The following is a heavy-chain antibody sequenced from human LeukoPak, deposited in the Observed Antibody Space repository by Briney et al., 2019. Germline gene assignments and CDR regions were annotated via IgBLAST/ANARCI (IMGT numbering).Heavy chain of an antibody. Sequence: SGTLSLTCAVSVGSISSGNWWTWVRQSPGKELEWIGEIYHNGTHNYNPSLKSRVTISADTFKNHFSLKLTSVTAADTAVYYCATAPILRGEGGEHYKYVMDVWGQGTTVIVSS. CDR3: ATAPILRGEGGEHYKYVMDV. CDR1: VGSISSGNW. V-gene: IGHV4-4*02. D-gene: IGHD2-2*02. CDR2: IYHNGTH. J-gene: IGHJ6*02.